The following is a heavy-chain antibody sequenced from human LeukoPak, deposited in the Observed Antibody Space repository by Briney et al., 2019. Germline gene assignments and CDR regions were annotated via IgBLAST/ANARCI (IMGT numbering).Heavy chain of an antibody. D-gene: IGHD4-23*01. J-gene: IGHJ4*02. V-gene: IGHV4-4*07. CDR3: ASHVVTTWGDYFDY. CDR2: IQNSDT. CDR1: GGSISTYH. Sequence: SETLSLTCTVSGGSISTYHWNWIRQPAGKGLEWIGRIQNSDTNYNPSLKSRVIISVDTSKNHFSLNLSSVTAADTAVYYCASHVVTTWGDYFDYWGQGTLVTVSS.